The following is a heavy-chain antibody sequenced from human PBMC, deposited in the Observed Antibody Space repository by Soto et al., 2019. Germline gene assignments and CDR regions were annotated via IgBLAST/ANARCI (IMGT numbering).Heavy chain of an antibody. Sequence: GGSLRLSCAASGFIFSTYAMSWVRQAPGKGLEWVSAIGGIDDSTYYADSVKGRFTISRDNSKNTLYLRMNSLRAEDTAVYYCARDTDIVLVTRGPLFDYWGQGTLVTVSS. D-gene: IGHD2-21*02. CDR2: IGGIDDST. J-gene: IGHJ4*02. CDR1: GFIFSTYA. V-gene: IGHV3-23*01. CDR3: ARDTDIVLVTRGPLFDY.